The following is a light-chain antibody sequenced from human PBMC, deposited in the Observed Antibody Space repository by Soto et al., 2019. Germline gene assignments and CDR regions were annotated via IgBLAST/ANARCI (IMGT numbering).Light chain of an antibody. CDR3: QQYDDLPIT. V-gene: IGKV1-33*01. CDR2: DAS. CDR1: RDIDKF. J-gene: IGKJ5*01. Sequence: DLQMTQSPASLSASVGDRVTITCQASRDIDKFLNWYQQKPGKAPKLLIDDASNLATGVPSRFSGSGSGTDFTFASSSVQPEDVATCYCQQYDDLPITFGQGKRLQIK.